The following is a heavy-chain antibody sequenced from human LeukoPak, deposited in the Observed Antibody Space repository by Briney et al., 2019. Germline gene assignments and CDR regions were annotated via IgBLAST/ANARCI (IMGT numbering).Heavy chain of an antibody. CDR3: ARLSGYPRPYYFDY. Sequence: PSETLSLTCTVSGGSNSSYYWSWIRQPAGKGLEWIGRIYTSGSTNYNPSLKSRVTMSVDTSKNQFSLKLSSVSAADTAVYYCARLSGYPRPYYFDYWGQGTLVTVSS. V-gene: IGHV4-4*07. J-gene: IGHJ4*02. CDR2: IYTSGST. D-gene: IGHD3-22*01. CDR1: GGSNSSYY.